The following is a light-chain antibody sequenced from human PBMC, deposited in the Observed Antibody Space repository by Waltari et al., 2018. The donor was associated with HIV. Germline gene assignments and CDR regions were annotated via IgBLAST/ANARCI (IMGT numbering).Light chain of an antibody. Sequence: QSVLTQPPSASGTPGQRVTISCSGSSSNIGSNYVYWYQQLPGTAPELPLCRNTQRPTGVPARFSGATSGTSASLAISGLRSEDEADYYCAAWGNSLSLLFGGGTKLTVL. J-gene: IGLJ2*01. CDR3: AAWGNSLSLL. CDR2: RNT. CDR1: SSNIGSNY. V-gene: IGLV1-47*01.